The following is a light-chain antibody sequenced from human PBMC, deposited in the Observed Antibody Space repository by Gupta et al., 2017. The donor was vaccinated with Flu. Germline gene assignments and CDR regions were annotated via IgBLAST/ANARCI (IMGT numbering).Light chain of an antibody. CDR1: QSISSY. CDR3: HQSYSNPPLT. J-gene: IGKJ3*01. Sequence: DIQMTQSPSSLSASVGDRVTITCRASQSISSYLNWYKQKPGKAPKLLIYAASSWQSGVPSRFSGSGYGKDFTLTISRRLQEDFAPYYCHQSYSNPPLTFGHGTKVDIK. CDR2: AAS. V-gene: IGKV1-39*01.